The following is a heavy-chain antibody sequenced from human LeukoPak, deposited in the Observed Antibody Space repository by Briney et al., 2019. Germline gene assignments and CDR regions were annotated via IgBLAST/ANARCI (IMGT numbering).Heavy chain of an antibody. CDR2: IHYSGST. Sequence: SETLSLTCAVSGGFISSYYWSWIRQPPGRGLEWIGSIHYSGSTSYNSSLKSRVTMSIDTSKNQFSLKLSSVTPADTAVYYCARQVYSCSWSYYFEYWGQGILVTVSS. V-gene: IGHV4-59*01. CDR3: ARQVYSCSWSYYFEY. J-gene: IGHJ4*02. CDR1: GGFISSYY. D-gene: IGHD6-13*01.